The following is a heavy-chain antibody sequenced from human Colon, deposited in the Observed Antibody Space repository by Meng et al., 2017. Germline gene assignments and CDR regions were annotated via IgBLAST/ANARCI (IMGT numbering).Heavy chain of an antibody. CDR3: ARGFLVRGFDS. J-gene: IGHJ4*02. CDR2: TSYSSKGNN. V-gene: IGHV6-1*01. Sequence: GKDAQSLSHPPANSGESLSSNSATRNWIKASPQGGVGLLGRTSYSSKGNNDYEVYVKGRITINAATSTNQVSLKWNSVTPEDTAVYSCARGFLVRGFDSWGQGTLVTVSS. CDR1: GESLSSNSAT. D-gene: IGHD3-3*01.